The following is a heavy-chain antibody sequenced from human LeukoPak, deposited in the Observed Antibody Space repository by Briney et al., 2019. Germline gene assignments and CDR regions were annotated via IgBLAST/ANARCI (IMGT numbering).Heavy chain of an antibody. D-gene: IGHD2-2*01. V-gene: IGHV4-34*01. CDR2: INHSGST. CDR1: GGSFSGYY. J-gene: IGHJ4*02. Sequence: SETLSVTCAVYGGSFSGYYWSWIRQPLGKGMEWIGEINHSGSTNYNPSLKSRVTISVDTSKNQFSLKLSSVTAADTAVYYCASIDRYCSSTSCTDYHFDYWGQGTLVTVSS. CDR3: ASIDRYCSSTSCTDYHFDY.